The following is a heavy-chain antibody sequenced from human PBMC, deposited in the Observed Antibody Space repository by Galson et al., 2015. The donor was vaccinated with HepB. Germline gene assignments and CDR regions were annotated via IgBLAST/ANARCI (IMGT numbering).Heavy chain of an antibody. CDR2: LYSGGTT. V-gene: IGHV3-66*01. CDR1: EIIVSHNY. CDR3: ATETYSKYGTLEDF. D-gene: IGHD4-11*01. Sequence: SLRLSCAASEIIVSHNYMIWVRQAPGKGLELVSVLYSGGTTKYADSVKGRFTISRDDSKNTLYLQMTSLRTEDTAVYYCATETYSKYGTLEDFWGQRTLVTVSS. J-gene: IGHJ4*02.